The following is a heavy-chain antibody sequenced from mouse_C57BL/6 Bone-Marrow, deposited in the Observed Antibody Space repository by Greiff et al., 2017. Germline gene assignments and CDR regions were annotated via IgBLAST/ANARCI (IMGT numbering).Heavy chain of an antibody. V-gene: IGHV1-81*01. J-gene: IGHJ2*01. CDR3: ARDDYGGRDGSFDC. D-gene: IGHD2-4*01. CDR1: GYTFTSYC. CDR2: IYPRSGNT. Sequence: VQLQQSGAELARPGASVKLSCKASGYTFTSYCISWVKQRTGQGLEWIGEIYPRSGNTYYNEKFKGKATLTADKSSSTAYMQLRSLTSADSAVFFCARDDYGGRDGSFDCWGQGSAHTVSS.